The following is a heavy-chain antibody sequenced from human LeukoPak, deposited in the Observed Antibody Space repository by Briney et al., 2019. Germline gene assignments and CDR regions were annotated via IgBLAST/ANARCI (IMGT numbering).Heavy chain of an antibody. CDR2: INPNSGDT. CDR3: ARDREVLRFLEWLRHFDY. J-gene: IGHJ4*02. D-gene: IGHD3-3*01. CDR1: GYTFTGYY. Sequence: ASVKVSCKASGYTFTGYYMHWVRQAPGQGLEWMGWINPNSGDTKYAQKFQGRVTMTRDTSISTAYMELSRLRSDDTAVYYCARDREVLRFLEWLRHFDYWGQGTLVTVSS. V-gene: IGHV1-2*02.